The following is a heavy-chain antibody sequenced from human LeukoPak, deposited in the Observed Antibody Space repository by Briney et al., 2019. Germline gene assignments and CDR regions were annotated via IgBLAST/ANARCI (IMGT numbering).Heavy chain of an antibody. CDR2: INPSGGST. CDR1: GGTFSSYA. V-gene: IGHV1-46*01. Sequence: ASVKVSCKASGGTFSSYAISWVRQAPGQGLEWMGIINPSGGSTSYAQKFQGRVTMTRDTSTSTVYMELSSLRSEDTAVYYCARLLDYYYGMDVWGQGTTVTVSS. J-gene: IGHJ6*02. CDR3: ARLLDYYYGMDV.